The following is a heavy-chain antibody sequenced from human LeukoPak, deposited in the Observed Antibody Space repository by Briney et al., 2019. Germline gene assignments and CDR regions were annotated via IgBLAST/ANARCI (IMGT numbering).Heavy chain of an antibody. CDR1: GFTFSSYS. D-gene: IGHD2-2*01. V-gene: IGHV3-21*01. Sequence: PGGSLRLSCAASGFTFSSYSMNWVRQAPGKGLEWVSSISSSSSYIYYTDSVKGRFTISRDNAKNSLYLQMNSLRAEDTAVYYCARETLGYCSSTSCLKYFQHWGQGTLVTVSS. CDR3: ARETLGYCSSTSCLKYFQH. CDR2: ISSSSSYI. J-gene: IGHJ1*01.